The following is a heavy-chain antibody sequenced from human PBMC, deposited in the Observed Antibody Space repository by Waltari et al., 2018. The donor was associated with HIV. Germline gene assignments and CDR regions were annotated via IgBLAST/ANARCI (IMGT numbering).Heavy chain of an antibody. CDR1: GGSFSGYY. CDR3: ARDAFIDDSSGYYRSSFDY. D-gene: IGHD3-22*01. CDR2: INHSGST. V-gene: IGHV4-34*01. Sequence: QVQLQQWGAGLLKPSETLSLTCAVYGGSFSGYYWSWIRQPPGKGLEWIGEINHSGSTNYNPSLKSRVTISVDTSKNQFSLKLSSVTAADTAVYYCARDAFIDDSSGYYRSSFDYWGQGTLVTVSS. J-gene: IGHJ4*02.